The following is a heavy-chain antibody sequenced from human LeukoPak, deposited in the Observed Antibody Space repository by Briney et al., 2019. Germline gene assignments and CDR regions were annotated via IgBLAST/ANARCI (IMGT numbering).Heavy chain of an antibody. J-gene: IGHJ3*02. CDR1: GGSLRSYY. CDR2: IYTSGST. D-gene: IGHD3-22*01. Sequence: SETLSLTCTVSGGSLRSYYWSWIRQPAGKGLEWIGRIYTSGSTNYNPSLKSRVTMSVDTSKNQFSLKLSSVTAADTAVYYCARAMPRNYYDSSGRYDAFDIWGQGTMVTVSS. CDR3: ARAMPRNYYDSSGRYDAFDI. V-gene: IGHV4-4*07.